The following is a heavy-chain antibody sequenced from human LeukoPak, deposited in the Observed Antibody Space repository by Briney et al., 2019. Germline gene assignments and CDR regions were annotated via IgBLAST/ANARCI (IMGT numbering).Heavy chain of an antibody. D-gene: IGHD3-3*01. CDR3: AKTSPHGPWLLYRYYGMDV. V-gene: IGHV3-66*02. Sequence: GGSLRLSCAASGFTVSSNYMSWVRQAPGKGLEWVSVIYSGGSTYYADSVTGRFTISRDNSKNTLYLQMNSLRAEDTAVYYCAKTSPHGPWLLYRYYGMDVWGQGTTVTVSS. J-gene: IGHJ6*02. CDR2: IYSGGST. CDR1: GFTVSSNY.